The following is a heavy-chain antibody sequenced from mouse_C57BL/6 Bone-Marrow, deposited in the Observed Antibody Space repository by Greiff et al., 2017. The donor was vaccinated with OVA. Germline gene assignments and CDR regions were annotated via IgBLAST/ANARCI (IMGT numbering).Heavy chain of an antibody. V-gene: IGHV5-6*01. CDR2: ISSGGSYT. Sequence: EVKVVESGGDLVKPGGSLKLSCAASGFTFSSYGMSWVRQTPDKRLEWVATISSGGSYTYYPDSVKGRFTISRDNAKNTLYLQMSSLKSEDTAMYYCARPLITTVVAHYYAMDYWGQGTSVTVSS. CDR3: ARPLITTVVAHYYAMDY. D-gene: IGHD1-1*01. CDR1: GFTFSSYG. J-gene: IGHJ4*01.